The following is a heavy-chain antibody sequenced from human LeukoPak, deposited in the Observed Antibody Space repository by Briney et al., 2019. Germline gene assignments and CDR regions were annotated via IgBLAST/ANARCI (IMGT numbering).Heavy chain of an antibody. CDR1: GFTFSSYA. J-gene: IGHJ4*02. CDR3: SRIAVAGLYFDY. Sequence: GGSLRLSCAASGFTFSSYAMHWVRQAPGKGLEWVAVISYDGSNKYYADSVKGRFTISRDNSENTLYLQMNSLRAEDTAVYYCSRIAVAGLYFDYWGQGTLVTVSS. CDR2: ISYDGSNK. V-gene: IGHV3-30*04. D-gene: IGHD6-19*01.